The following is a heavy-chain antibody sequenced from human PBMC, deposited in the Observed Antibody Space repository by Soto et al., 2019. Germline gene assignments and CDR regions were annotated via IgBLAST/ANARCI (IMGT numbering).Heavy chain of an antibody. CDR2: FDPEDGET. CDR1: GYTLTELS. Sequence: ASVKVSCKASGYTLTELSMHWVRQAPGKGLEWMGGFDPEDGETIYAQKFQGRVTMTEDTSTDTAYMELSSLRSEDTAVYYCATVDSSGWYKSAFDIWGQGTMVTVSS. CDR3: ATVDSSGWYKSAFDI. V-gene: IGHV1-24*01. D-gene: IGHD6-19*01. J-gene: IGHJ3*02.